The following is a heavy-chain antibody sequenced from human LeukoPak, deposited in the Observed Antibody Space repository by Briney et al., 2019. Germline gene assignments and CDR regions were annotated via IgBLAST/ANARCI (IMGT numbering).Heavy chain of an antibody. V-gene: IGHV3-13*01. D-gene: IGHD1-20*01. CDR2: IGVGGDT. J-gene: IGHJ3*02. Sequence: GGSLRFSCATSGFTFSNSDFHWVRQATGKGLEWVSAIGVGGDTYYGGSVKGRFTIFRENVKNSLFLQMNGLRADDTGVYFCARETNSNDFALEIWGQGTMVTVSS. CDR1: GFTFSNSD. CDR3: ARETNSNDFALEI.